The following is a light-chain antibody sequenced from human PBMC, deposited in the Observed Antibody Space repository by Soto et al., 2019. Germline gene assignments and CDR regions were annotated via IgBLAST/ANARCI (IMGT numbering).Light chain of an antibody. V-gene: IGKV1-5*01. Sequence: DIPMTQSPSTLSASVGDRVTITCRASQSISSWLAWYQQKPGKAPKLLIYDASSLESGVPSRFSGSGSGTEFTLTISSLQPDDFGTYYCQQYNSSPWTFGQGTKVEIK. CDR1: QSISSW. CDR3: QQYNSSPWT. J-gene: IGKJ1*01. CDR2: DAS.